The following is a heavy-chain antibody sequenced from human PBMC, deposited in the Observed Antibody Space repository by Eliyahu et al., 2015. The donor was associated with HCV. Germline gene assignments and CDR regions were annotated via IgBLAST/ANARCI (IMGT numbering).Heavy chain of an antibody. Sequence: EVQLVESGGGLXQXGGXLRLSCAASGFTVXSXYMXWVRXAPGKGLEWVSVIYSGGTTFYSEFVKGRFTXSRDDSKNTLYLQMYSLRAEDTAVYYCARDSAYGTPEPYWGQGTLVTVSS. D-gene: IGHD1-14*01. J-gene: IGHJ4*02. CDR1: GFTVXSXY. V-gene: IGHV3-53*01. CDR3: ARDSAYGTPEPY. CDR2: IYSGGTT.